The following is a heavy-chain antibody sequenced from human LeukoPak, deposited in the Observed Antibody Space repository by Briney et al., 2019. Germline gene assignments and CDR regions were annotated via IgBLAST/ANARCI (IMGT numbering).Heavy chain of an antibody. CDR2: IYYSGST. D-gene: IGHD6-19*01. J-gene: IGHJ4*02. CDR3: ARGSSGWYLDY. CDR1: GGSISSYY. V-gene: IGHV4-59*01. Sequence: SETLSLTCTVSGGSISSYYWSWLRQPPGKGLEWIGYIYYSGSTNYNPSLKSRVTISVDTSKNQFSLKLSSVTAADTAVYYCARGSSGWYLDYWGQGTLVTVSS.